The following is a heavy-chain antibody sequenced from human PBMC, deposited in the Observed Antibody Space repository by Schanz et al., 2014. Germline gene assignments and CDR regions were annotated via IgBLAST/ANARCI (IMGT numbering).Heavy chain of an antibody. Sequence: QVQLVQSGAEVKKPGSSVKVSCQSSGGSFSTFALSWVRQTPGQGLEWMGRIIPLLATTNYAQKFQGRVTITADKSTGTVYMELSSLRSEDTAVYYCAGYCSSTTCLGWFDPWGQGTLVTVSS. CDR2: IIPLLATT. J-gene: IGHJ5*02. V-gene: IGHV1-69*08. CDR1: GGSFSTFA. CDR3: AGYCSSTTCLGWFDP. D-gene: IGHD2-2*01.